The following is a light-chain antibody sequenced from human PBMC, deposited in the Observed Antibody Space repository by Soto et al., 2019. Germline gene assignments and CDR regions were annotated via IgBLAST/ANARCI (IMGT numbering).Light chain of an antibody. CDR3: AAWDDSLLGPV. Sequence: QSVLTQPPSASGTPGQRVTFSCSGSSYIDGSSYVYWYQQPPRTAPKLLIYSNDQRPSGVPDRFSGSKSGTSASLAISGRRSEEDADYYCAAWDDSLLGPVFGGGTKLTVL. CDR1: SYIDGSSY. V-gene: IGLV1-47*02. J-gene: IGLJ2*01. CDR2: SND.